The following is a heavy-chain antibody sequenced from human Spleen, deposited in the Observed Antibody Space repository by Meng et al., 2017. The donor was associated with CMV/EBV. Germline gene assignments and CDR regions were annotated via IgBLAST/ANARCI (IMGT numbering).Heavy chain of an antibody. V-gene: IGHV4-59*01. J-gene: IGHJ5*02. D-gene: IGHD2-2*01. Sequence: SETLSLTCTVSGGSISNYYWSWIRQPPGKGLEWIGFISYSGRTNYNPSLKSRVTISIDTSKNQFSLKLTSVTAADTAVYYCARPVVAVPLVTPNWIDPWGQGTLATVSS. CDR2: ISYSGRT. CDR1: GGSISNYY. CDR3: ARPVVAVPLVTPNWIDP.